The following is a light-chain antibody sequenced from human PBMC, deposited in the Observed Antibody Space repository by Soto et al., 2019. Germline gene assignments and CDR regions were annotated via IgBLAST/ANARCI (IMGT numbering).Light chain of an antibody. CDR3: QQYSRYSST. CDR2: QAS. Sequence: DIQMTQSPSTLSASVGDRVTITCRASQSISHWLAWYQQKPGKAPTVLIYQASILESGVPSRFSGSGYGTEFALTITSMQSDDFATYYCQQYSRYSSTFGGGTRVEV. J-gene: IGKJ4*01. CDR1: QSISHW. V-gene: IGKV1-5*03.